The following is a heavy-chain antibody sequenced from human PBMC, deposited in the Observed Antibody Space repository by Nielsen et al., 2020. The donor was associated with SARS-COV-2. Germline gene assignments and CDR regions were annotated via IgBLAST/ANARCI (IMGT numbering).Heavy chain of an antibody. D-gene: IGHD6-25*01. J-gene: IGHJ6*02. CDR2: ISSSGSTI. CDR1: GFTFSDYY. Sequence: GESLKISCAASGFTFSDYYMSWIRQAPGKGLEWVSYISSSGSTIYYADSVKGRFTISRDNAKNSLYLQMNSLRAEDTAVYYCARGRYSSGYGMDVWGQGTTVTVSS. V-gene: IGHV3-11*01. CDR3: ARGRYSSGYGMDV.